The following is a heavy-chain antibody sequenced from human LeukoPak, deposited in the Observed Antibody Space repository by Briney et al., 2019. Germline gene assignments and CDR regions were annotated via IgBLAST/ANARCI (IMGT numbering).Heavy chain of an antibody. D-gene: IGHD6-19*01. V-gene: IGHV4-59*01. Sequence: SETPSLTCTVSGGSINNDYWSWLRQPPGKGLEWIGYIHYSGSTNYNFSLESRVTISVDTSKSQFSLKLSSVTAADTAVYYCARGAGWYEYWGQGTLVTVSS. CDR2: IHYSGST. CDR1: GGSINNDY. J-gene: IGHJ4*02. CDR3: ARGAGWYEY.